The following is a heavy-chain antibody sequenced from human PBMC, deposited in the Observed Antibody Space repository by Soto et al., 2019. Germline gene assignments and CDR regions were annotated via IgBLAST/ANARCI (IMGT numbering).Heavy chain of an antibody. V-gene: IGHV1-69*13. Sequence: SVKVSCKASGGTFSSYAISWVRQAPGQGLEWMGGIIPIFGTANYARKFQGRVTITADESTSTAYMELSSLRSEDTAVYYCARELMVRGHLNGMDVWGQGTTVTVSS. CDR3: ARELMVRGHLNGMDV. D-gene: IGHD3-10*01. J-gene: IGHJ6*02. CDR2: IIPIFGTA. CDR1: GGTFSSYA.